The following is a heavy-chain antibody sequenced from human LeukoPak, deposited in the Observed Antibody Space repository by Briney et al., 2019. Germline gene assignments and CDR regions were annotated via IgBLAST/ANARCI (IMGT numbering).Heavy chain of an antibody. V-gene: IGHV3-53*01. Sequence: PGGSLRLSCAASGLTVNSKYMSWVRQAPGKGLEWVSIIYSGGSTNYADSVKGRFTISRDNSNNTVYLQMNSLRAEDTAVYYCTGDVYQHWGQGTLVTVSS. CDR2: IYSGGST. J-gene: IGHJ1*01. CDR1: GLTVNSKY. D-gene: IGHD1-14*01. CDR3: TGDVYQH.